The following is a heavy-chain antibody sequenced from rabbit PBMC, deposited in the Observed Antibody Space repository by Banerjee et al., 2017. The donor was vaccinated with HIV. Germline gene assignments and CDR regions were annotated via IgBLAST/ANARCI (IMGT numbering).Heavy chain of an antibody. CDR3: ARGLSDSYYFNL. J-gene: IGHJ4*01. D-gene: IGHD2-1*01. Sequence: QSLEESGGDLVKPGASLTLTCTASGFSFSSSYWICCVRQAPGKGLEWIACIYTGSGTTYYASWAKGRFTISKASSTTVTLQMTSLTAADTATYFCARGLSDSYYFNLWGQGTLVTVS. CDR1: GFSFSSSYW. V-gene: IGHV1S40*01. CDR2: IYTGSGTT.